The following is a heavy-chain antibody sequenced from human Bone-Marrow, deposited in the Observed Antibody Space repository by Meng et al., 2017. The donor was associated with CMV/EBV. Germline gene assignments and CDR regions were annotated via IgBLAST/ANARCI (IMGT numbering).Heavy chain of an antibody. J-gene: IGHJ4*02. CDR2: MNPNSGNT. CDR1: GYTFTGYY. V-gene: IGHV1-8*03. Sequence: ASVKVSCKASGYTFTGYYLHWVRQATGQGLEWMGWMNPNSGNTGYAQKFQGRVTITRNTSISTAYMELSSLRSEDKAVYYCARGRPPRGYSGGRRVFDYWGQGTLVTVSS. CDR3: ARGRPPRGYSGGRRVFDY. D-gene: IGHD5-12*01.